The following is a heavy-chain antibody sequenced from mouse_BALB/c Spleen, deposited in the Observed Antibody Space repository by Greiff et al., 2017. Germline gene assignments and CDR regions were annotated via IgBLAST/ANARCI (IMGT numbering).Heavy chain of an antibody. V-gene: IGHV14-3*02. CDR3: ARGAYYGNLFDY. CDR2: IDPANGNT. J-gene: IGHJ2*01. Sequence: LVESGAELVKPGASVKMSCTASGFNIKDTYMHWVKQRPEQGLEWIGRIDPANGNTKYDPKFQGKATITADTSSNTAYLQLSSLTSEDTAVYYCARGAYYGNLFDYWGQGTTLTVSS. CDR1: GFNIKDTY. D-gene: IGHD2-10*01.